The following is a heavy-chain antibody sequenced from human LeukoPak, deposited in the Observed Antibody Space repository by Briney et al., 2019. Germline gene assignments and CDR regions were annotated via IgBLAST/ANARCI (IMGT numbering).Heavy chain of an antibody. V-gene: IGHV1-8*01. CDR2: MNPNSGNT. Sequence: ASVKVSCKASGYTFTNYDFNWVRQATGQGLEWMGWMNPNSGNTGSAQKFQGRVTMTRNASISTAYMELSSLRSDDTAVYYCARAASWNDGDAFDIWGQGTVATVSS. CDR1: GYTFTNYD. CDR3: ARAASWNDGDAFDI. D-gene: IGHD1-1*01. J-gene: IGHJ3*02.